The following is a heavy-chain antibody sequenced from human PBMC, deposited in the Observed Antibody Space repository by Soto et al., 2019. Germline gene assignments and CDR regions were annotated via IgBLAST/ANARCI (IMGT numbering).Heavy chain of an antibody. CDR3: ARDSPSLAYCGGDCYSIDY. CDR1: GYSFTDYY. Sequence: ASVKVSCKTSGYSFTDYYMHLVRQAPGQGLEWMGGINPNSGGANYPRKFQRRVTMTRDTSLNTVDMDVTRLRSDDTAVYYCARDSPSLAYCGGDCYSIDYWGQGTLVTVSS. V-gene: IGHV1-2*02. J-gene: IGHJ4*02. D-gene: IGHD2-21*02. CDR2: INPNSGGA.